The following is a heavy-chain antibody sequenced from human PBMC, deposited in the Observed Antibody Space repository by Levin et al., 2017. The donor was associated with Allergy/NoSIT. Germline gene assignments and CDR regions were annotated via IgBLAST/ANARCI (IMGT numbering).Heavy chain of an antibody. CDR1: GYTFTSYG. Sequence: ASVKVSCKASGYTFTSYGISWVRQAPGQGLEWMGWISAYNGNTNYAQKLQGRVTMTTDTSTSTAYMELRSLRSDDTAVYYCARDRRGYSYGQPDYWGQGTLVTVSS. CDR3: ARDRRGYSYGQPDY. J-gene: IGHJ4*02. D-gene: IGHD5-18*01. V-gene: IGHV1-18*01. CDR2: ISAYNGNT.